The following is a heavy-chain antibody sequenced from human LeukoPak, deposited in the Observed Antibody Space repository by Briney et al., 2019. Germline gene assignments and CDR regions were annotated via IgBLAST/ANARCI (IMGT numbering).Heavy chain of an antibody. Sequence: SETLSLTCAVSDYSIRSDYYWGWIRQPPGKGLEWIGTIYHSGSTYYNPSLKSRVTISVYTSKNQFSLKLSSVTAADTAVYYCARCGKDTSGYYHHYMDVWGKGTTVTVSS. CDR3: ARCGKDTSGYYHHYMDV. D-gene: IGHD6-19*01. V-gene: IGHV4-38-2*01. J-gene: IGHJ6*03. CDR2: IYHSGST. CDR1: DYSIRSDYY.